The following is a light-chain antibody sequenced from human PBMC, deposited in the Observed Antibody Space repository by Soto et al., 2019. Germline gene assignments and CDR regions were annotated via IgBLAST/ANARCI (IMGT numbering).Light chain of an antibody. CDR3: QQYNSFPWM. V-gene: IGKV3D-15*01. CDR2: DVS. J-gene: IGKJ1*01. CDR1: QSVDTY. Sequence: EIVMTQSPATLSVSPGERATLSCRASQSVDTYLAWYQQKSGRAPRLLIYDVSKRATGIPPRFSGSGAGTDFTLTISSLQPDDFATYYCQQYNSFPWMFGQGTKVDI.